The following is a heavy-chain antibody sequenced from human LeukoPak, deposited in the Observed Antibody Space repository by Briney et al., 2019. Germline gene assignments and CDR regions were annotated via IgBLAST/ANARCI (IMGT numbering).Heavy chain of an antibody. V-gene: IGHV3-21*01. J-gene: IGHJ3*02. CDR1: GFTFSSYS. D-gene: IGHD1-26*01. CDR2: VSGSNNYI. CDR3: ARDIVGDTGDAFDI. Sequence: GGSLRLSCVASGFTFSSYSMNWVRQAPGKEPEWVSSVSGSNNYIYYADSVRGRFTISRDNARNSLYLQMNSLRAEDTAVYYCARDIVGDTGDAFDIWGQGTMVTVSS.